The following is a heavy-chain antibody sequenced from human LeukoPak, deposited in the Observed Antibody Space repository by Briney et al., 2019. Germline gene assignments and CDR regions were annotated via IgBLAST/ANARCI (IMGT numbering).Heavy chain of an antibody. CDR3: ARGGSGYALNWFDP. CDR1: GGSIGNYY. V-gene: IGHV4-59*01. Sequence: PSGTLSLTCTVSGGSIGNYYWSWIRQPPGKGLEWIGHISYSGSTNYNPSLKSRVTISVDTSKNQFSLKLSSVTAADTAVYYCARGGSGYALNWFDPWGQGTLVTVSS. J-gene: IGHJ5*02. CDR2: ISYSGST. D-gene: IGHD5-12*01.